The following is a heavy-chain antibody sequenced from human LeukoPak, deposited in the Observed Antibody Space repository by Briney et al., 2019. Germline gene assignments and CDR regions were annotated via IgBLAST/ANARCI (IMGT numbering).Heavy chain of an antibody. J-gene: IGHJ4*02. D-gene: IGHD1-26*01. Sequence: WGYLRLYCEPSGFTFSSYWMHWVRQAPGKGFVWVSRISPDGSTTNYADFAKGRFTISRDNATNTLFLQMNSLRAEDTAVYYCTRAGSFRFDYWGQGTLVTVSS. CDR1: GFTFSSYW. CDR3: TRAGSFRFDY. V-gene: IGHV3-74*01. CDR2: ISPDGSTT.